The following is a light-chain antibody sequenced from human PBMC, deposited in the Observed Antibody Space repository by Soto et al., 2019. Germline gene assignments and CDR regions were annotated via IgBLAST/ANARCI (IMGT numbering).Light chain of an antibody. CDR3: QQYDASPFT. Sequence: VVLTQSPATLSLSPGETATLSCRASRHVYINALAWYQQKPGRTPTLLIYGASTRATDIPDRFSATGSGTDLSITISSVESEDSAVYYCQQYDASPFTFGPGTRVEI. V-gene: IGKV3-20*01. J-gene: IGKJ3*01. CDR2: GAS. CDR1: RHVYINA.